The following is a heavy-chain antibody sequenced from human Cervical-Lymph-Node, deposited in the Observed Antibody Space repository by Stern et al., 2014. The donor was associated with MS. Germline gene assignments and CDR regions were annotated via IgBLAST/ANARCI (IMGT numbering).Heavy chain of an antibody. CDR2: IIPIYGGP. Sequence: VQLEESGAEVKKTGSSVKVSCKASGGTFSTFAISWVRQAPGQGLEWMGGIIPIYGGPNYAQKFQGRVTITADKSTSTAYMELSSLRSEDTAVYYCARRRDAYNTEPYFDYWGQGTLVTVSS. CDR3: ARRRDAYNTEPYFDY. CDR1: GGTFSTFA. V-gene: IGHV1-69*06. D-gene: IGHD5-24*01. J-gene: IGHJ4*02.